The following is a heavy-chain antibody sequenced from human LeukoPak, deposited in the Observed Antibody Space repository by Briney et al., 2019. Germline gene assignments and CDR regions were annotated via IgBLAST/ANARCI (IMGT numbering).Heavy chain of an antibody. V-gene: IGHV3-48*01. CDR2: ISSSSSTI. J-gene: IGHJ4*02. CDR1: GFTFSSYS. Sequence: GGSLRLSCAASGFTFSSYSMLWVRQAPGKGLEWVSYISSSSSTIYYADSVKGRFTISRDNSKNTLYLQMNSLRAEDTAVYYCAREEYYYGSGRGFGDYWGQGTLVTVSS. CDR3: AREEYYYGSGRGFGDY. D-gene: IGHD3-10*01.